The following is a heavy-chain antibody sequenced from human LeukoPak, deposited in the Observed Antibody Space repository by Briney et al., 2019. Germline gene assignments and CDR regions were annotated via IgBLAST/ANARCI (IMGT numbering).Heavy chain of an antibody. D-gene: IGHD3-10*01. V-gene: IGHV1-2*02. CDR2: INPNSGDT. J-gene: IGHJ4*02. Sequence: ASVKVSCKASGYTFTGYYMHWVRQAPGQGLEWMGWINPNSGDTNYAQKFQGRVTMTRDTSISTAYMELSRLRSDDTAVYYCARGWSYYGSGSYYIDPHFDYWGQGTLVTVSS. CDR1: GYTFTGYY. CDR3: ARGWSYYGSGSYYIDPHFDY.